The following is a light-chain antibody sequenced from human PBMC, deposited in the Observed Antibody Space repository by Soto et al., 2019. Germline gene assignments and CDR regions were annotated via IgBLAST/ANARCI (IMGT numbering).Light chain of an antibody. CDR2: VNSDGSH. V-gene: IGLV4-69*01. J-gene: IGLJ2*01. CDR3: QTWDTGVV. Sequence: QPVLTQSPSASASLGASVKLTCTLTSGNSSYAIAWHQQQPEKGPRYLMEVNSDGSHSKGDGIPDRFSGSSSGAERYLTISSLQSEDEADYYCQTWDTGVVFGGGTKVTVL. CDR1: SGNSSYA.